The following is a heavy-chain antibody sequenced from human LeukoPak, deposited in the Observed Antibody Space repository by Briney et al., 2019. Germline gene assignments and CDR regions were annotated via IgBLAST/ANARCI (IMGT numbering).Heavy chain of an antibody. J-gene: IGHJ6*02. Sequence: GGSLRLSCAASGFTFSSYWMHWVRQAPGKGLVWVSRINMDGSSITYADSVKGRFTISRDNAKNTLYLQMNSLRAEDTAVYHCTRGNYYAMDVWGQGPTVPVPS. V-gene: IGHV3-74*01. CDR1: GFTFSSYW. CDR3: TRGNYYAMDV. CDR2: INMDGSSI.